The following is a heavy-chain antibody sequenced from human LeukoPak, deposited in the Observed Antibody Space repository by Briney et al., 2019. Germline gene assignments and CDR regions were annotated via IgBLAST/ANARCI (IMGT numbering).Heavy chain of an antibody. J-gene: IGHJ4*02. Sequence: HPGGSLRLSCAASGFSFNSDWMDWVRQAPGKGLEWVANIKHDESEKNYLDSVKGRFTISRDNAQNSLYLQMNGLRVEDTAVYYCTRRLDDRGQGTLVTVSS. CDR3: TRRLDD. V-gene: IGHV3-7*01. D-gene: IGHD3-16*01. CDR2: IKHDESEK. CDR1: GFSFNSDW.